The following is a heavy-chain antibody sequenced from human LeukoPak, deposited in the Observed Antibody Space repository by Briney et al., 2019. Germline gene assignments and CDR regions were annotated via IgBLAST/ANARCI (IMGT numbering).Heavy chain of an antibody. D-gene: IGHD4-17*01. CDR2: ISGSGGST. J-gene: IGHJ4*02. CDR1: GFTFSSYA. CDR3: APLGVTTWLDY. Sequence: GGSLTLSCAASGFTFSSYAMSWVRQAPGKGLEWVSAISGSGGSTYYADSVKGRLTISRDNSKNTLYLQMNSLRAEDTAVYYCAPLGVTTWLDYWGQGTLVTVSS. V-gene: IGHV3-23*01.